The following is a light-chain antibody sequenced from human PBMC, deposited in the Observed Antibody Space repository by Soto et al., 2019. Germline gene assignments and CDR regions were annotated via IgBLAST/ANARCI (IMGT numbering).Light chain of an antibody. CDR2: EDS. Sequence: QSALTQPASVSGSPGQSITISCTGTSSDVGNYKYVSWYQQHAGKPPKLMIYEDSKRPAGVYNRFCGSNSSNTAPLTISVLQDEDAADYYCSSYASSGTYVFGTGTKLTVL. V-gene: IGLV2-14*01. CDR3: SSYASSGTYV. J-gene: IGLJ1*01. CDR1: SSDVGNYKY.